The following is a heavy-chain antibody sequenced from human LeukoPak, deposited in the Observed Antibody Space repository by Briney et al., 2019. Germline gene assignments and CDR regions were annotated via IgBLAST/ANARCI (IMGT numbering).Heavy chain of an antibody. J-gene: IGHJ4*02. CDR1: GGSISSYY. CDR2: IYSSGST. D-gene: IGHD1-26*01. CDR3: ARVVGAMSFDY. V-gene: IGHV4-4*08. Sequence: SETLSLTCTVSGGSISSYYWSWIRQPPGKGLEWIGRIYSSGSTNYNPSLKSRVTISVDTSKNHFSLRLSSVTAADTAVYYCARVVGAMSFDYWGQGTLVTVSS.